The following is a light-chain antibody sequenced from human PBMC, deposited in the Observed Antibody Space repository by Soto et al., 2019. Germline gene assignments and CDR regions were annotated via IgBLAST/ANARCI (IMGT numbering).Light chain of an antibody. CDR1: QSVSSN. Sequence: TRSPATLTLSPGGRATLSCRASQSVSSNLALYQHKPVQSPRLLIYDASTRATGIPARFSGSGSGTEFTLTISILQSEDFEVYYCQQYNNWPPITLAQVTRPAVK. CDR3: QQYNNWPPIT. V-gene: IGKV3-15*01. CDR2: DAS. J-gene: IGKJ5*01.